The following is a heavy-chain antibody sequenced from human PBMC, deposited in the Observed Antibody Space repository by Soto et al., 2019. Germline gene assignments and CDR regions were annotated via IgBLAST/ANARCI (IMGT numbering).Heavy chain of an antibody. CDR3: ARDGPYYYGSRTYYNVDY. D-gene: IGHD3-10*01. Sequence: GGSLRLSCAASGFTFSTCNMNWVRQAPGKGLEWVSHISGSSSTKYYADSVKGRFTIFRDNAKNSLYLQMNSLRDEDTAVYYCARDGPYYYGSRTYYNVDYWSQGTLVTVSS. J-gene: IGHJ4*02. CDR2: ISGSSSTK. CDR1: GFTFSTCN. V-gene: IGHV3-48*02.